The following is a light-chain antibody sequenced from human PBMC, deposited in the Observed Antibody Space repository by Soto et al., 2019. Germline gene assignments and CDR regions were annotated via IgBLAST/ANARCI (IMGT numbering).Light chain of an antibody. CDR2: EVS. J-gene: IGLJ2*01. CDR3: SSYTSSSTVV. Sequence: ALTQPASVSGSPGQSLTISCPGTSSDVGGYNYVSWYQQHPGKAPKLMIYEVSNRPSGVSNRFSGSKSGNTASLTISGLQAEDEADYYCSSYTSSSTVVFGGGTKVTVL. CDR1: SSDVGGYNY. V-gene: IGLV2-14*01.